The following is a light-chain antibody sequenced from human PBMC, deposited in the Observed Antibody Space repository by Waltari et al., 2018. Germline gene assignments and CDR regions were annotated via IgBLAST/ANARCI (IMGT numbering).Light chain of an antibody. CDR3: AALDDSLNGVV. CDR2: SNN. V-gene: IGLV1-44*01. Sequence: QSVLTQPPSASGTPGQRVTISCSGSSSNIGSNTVNWYQQLPGTAPKLLIYSNNQRPSGFPDRCAGSKSGTSAALAISGLQSEDEADYYCAALDDSLNGVVFGGGTKLTVL. J-gene: IGLJ2*01. CDR1: SSNIGSNT.